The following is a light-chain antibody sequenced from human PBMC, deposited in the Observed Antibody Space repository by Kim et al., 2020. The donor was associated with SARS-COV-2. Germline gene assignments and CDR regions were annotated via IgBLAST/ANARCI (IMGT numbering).Light chain of an antibody. CDR1: SLRSYY. J-gene: IGLJ3*02. V-gene: IGLV3-19*01. CDR2: GKN. CDR3: NSRDSSGNNWV. Sequence: ALGQTVRSTCQGDSLRSYYASWYQQKHGQAPVLVIYGKNNRPSGIPDRFSGSSSGNTASLTITGAQAEDEADYYCNSRDSSGNNWVFGGGTKLTVL.